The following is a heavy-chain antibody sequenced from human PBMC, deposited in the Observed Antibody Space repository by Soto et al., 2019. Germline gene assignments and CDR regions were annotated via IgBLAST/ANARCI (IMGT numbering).Heavy chain of an antibody. CDR3: AGTTSLQWYYMDV. V-gene: IGHV6-1*01. J-gene: IGHJ6*03. Sequence: PSQTLSLTCAISGDSVPSNSAAWNWIRQSPSRGLEWLGRTYYRSRWYNDYAVSVKSRITVNPDTSKNQFSLHLNSVTPEDTAVYYXAGTTSLQWYYMDVWDKGTTVTVSS. D-gene: IGHD1-7*01. CDR1: GDSVPSNSAA. CDR2: TYYRSRWYN.